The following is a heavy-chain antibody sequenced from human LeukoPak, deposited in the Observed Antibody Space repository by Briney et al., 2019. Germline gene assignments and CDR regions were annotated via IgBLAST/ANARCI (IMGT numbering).Heavy chain of an antibody. D-gene: IGHD4-11*01. CDR1: GGSISSYY. Sequence: SETLSLTCTVSGGSISSYYWSWIRQPPGKGLEWIGYMYYSGSTDYNPSLKSRVTMSVDTSKNQFSLKLSSVTAADTAVYYCARNVFSNFPYYYMDVWGKGTTVTVSS. J-gene: IGHJ6*03. CDR2: MYYSGST. V-gene: IGHV4-59*12. CDR3: ARNVFSNFPYYYMDV.